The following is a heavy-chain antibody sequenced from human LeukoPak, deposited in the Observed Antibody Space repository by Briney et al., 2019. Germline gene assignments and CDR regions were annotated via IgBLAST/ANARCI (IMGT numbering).Heavy chain of an antibody. D-gene: IGHD7-27*01. Sequence: PGGSLRLSCAASGFTFSDYPLNWVRQTPGKGLEWVSYISSTGVIYYADSVRGRFSISRDNAMNSVYMQMNSLRAEDTALYYCARDHNWGFDYWGRGTLVTVSS. J-gene: IGHJ4*02. CDR1: GFTFSDYP. CDR2: ISSTGVI. CDR3: ARDHNWGFDY. V-gene: IGHV3-69-1*01.